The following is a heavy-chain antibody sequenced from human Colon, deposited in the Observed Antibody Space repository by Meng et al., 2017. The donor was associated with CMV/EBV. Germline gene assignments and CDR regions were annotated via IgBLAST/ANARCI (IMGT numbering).Heavy chain of an antibody. D-gene: IGHD6-19*01. CDR2: IRSDGSAT. CDR3: VRSSGWSLFDY. CDR1: GYTFSDYS. V-gene: IGHV1-2*02. J-gene: IGHJ4*02. Sequence: VQRRQSGAGVKEPGAPVKVSCKTSGYTFSDYSMHWVRQAPGQGLEWMGWIRSDGSATNYAQKFRGRVTMTRDASVSTAYMELSGLTSDDTAVYFCVRSSGWSLFDYWGPGALVTVSS.